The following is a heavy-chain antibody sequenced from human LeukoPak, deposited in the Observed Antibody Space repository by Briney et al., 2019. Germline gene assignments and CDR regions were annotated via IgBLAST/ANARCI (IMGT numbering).Heavy chain of an antibody. CDR1: GGSISSSSYY. V-gene: IGHV4-39*01. J-gene: IGHJ3*02. D-gene: IGHD3-22*01. CDR2: IYYSGST. Sequence: SETLSLTCTVSGGSISSSSYYWGWIRQPPGKGLEWIGSIYYSGSTYYNPSLKSRVTISVDTSKNQFSLKLSSVTAADTAVYYCASNPAYYYDSSGYYAGAFDIWGQGTMVTVSP. CDR3: ASNPAYYYDSSGYYAGAFDI.